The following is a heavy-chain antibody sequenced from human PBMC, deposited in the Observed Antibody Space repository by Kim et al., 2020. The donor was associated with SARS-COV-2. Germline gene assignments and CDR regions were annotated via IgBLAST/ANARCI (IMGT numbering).Heavy chain of an antibody. Sequence: GGSLRLSCAASGFTFSSYAMHWVRQAPGKGLEYVSAISSNGGSTYYANSVKGRFTISRDNSKNTLYLQMGSLRAEDMAVYYCARDLSSALEQWLVEGPGDYWGQGTLVTVSS. D-gene: IGHD6-19*01. CDR1: GFTFSSYA. CDR2: ISSNGGST. V-gene: IGHV3-64*01. CDR3: ARDLSSALEQWLVEGPGDY. J-gene: IGHJ4*02.